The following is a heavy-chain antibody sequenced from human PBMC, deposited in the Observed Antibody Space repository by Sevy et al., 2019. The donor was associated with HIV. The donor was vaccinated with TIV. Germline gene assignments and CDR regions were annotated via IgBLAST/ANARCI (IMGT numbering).Heavy chain of an antibody. V-gene: IGHV3-21*01. CDR3: ARPYGSGSWEAFDI. J-gene: IGHJ3*02. CDR1: GFTFDTYT. Sequence: GGSLRLSCVASGFTFDTYTMNWVRQAPGKGLEWVSYISGSSNYIYYADSVKGRFTISRDNAKKSLFLQMNSLRVEDTALYYCARPYGSGSWEAFDIWGQGTKVTVSS. CDR2: ISGSSNYI. D-gene: IGHD3-10*01.